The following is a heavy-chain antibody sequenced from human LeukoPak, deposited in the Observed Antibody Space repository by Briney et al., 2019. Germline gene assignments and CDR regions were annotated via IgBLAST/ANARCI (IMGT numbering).Heavy chain of an antibody. D-gene: IGHD6-19*01. V-gene: IGHV3-33*01. CDR3: ARIPVSGSGYYGMDV. CDR2: IWYDGSNK. J-gene: IGHJ6*02. CDR1: GFTFSSYG. Sequence: PGRSLRLSCAASGFTFSSYGMHWVRQAPGKGLEWVAVIWYDGSNKYYADSVKGRFTISRDNSKNTLYLQMNSLRAEDTAVYYCARIPVSGSGYYGMDVWGQGTTVTVSS.